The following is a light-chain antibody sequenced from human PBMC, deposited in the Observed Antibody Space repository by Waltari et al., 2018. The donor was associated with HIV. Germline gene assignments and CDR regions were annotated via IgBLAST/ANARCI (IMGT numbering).Light chain of an antibody. Sequence: SALTQPPSASGSPGPSVTIPCTRRRNDIAATKLVSWSQQHPGKAPRLIISDVNKRPSGVPDRFSGSKSGNTASLTVSGLQAEDEATYYCSSDGGTSDGRTRKFHVIFGGGTKLTVL. CDR3: SSDGGTSDGRTRKFHVI. CDR1: RNDIAATKL. J-gene: IGLJ2*01. CDR2: DVN. V-gene: IGLV2-8*01.